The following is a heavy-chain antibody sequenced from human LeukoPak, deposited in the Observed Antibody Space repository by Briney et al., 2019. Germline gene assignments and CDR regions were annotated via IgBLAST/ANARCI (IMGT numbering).Heavy chain of an antibody. CDR3: TRGSYGDYEY. Sequence: GGSLRLSCAASGFTFSSYAMSWVRQAPGKGLEWVSAISGSGGSTYYADSVKGRFTISRDDAQNSLYLQMNSLRAEDTAVYYCTRGSYGDYEYWGQGTLVTVSS. J-gene: IGHJ4*02. CDR2: ISGSGGST. D-gene: IGHD4-17*01. V-gene: IGHV3-23*01. CDR1: GFTFSSYA.